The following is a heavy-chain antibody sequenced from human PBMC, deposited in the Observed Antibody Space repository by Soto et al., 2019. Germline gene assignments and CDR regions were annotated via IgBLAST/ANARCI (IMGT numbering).Heavy chain of an antibody. J-gene: IGHJ6*02. D-gene: IGHD6-13*01. CDR1: GYSFTSYW. CDR2: IDPSDSYT. V-gene: IGHV5-10-1*01. CDR3: ARREAAAGTGYYYYGMDV. Sequence: LGESLKISCNGSGYSFTSYWISWVRQMPGKGLEWMGRIDPSDSYTNYSPSFQGHVTISADKSISTAYLQWSSLKASDTAMYYCARREAAAGTGYYYYGMDVWGQGTTVTVSS.